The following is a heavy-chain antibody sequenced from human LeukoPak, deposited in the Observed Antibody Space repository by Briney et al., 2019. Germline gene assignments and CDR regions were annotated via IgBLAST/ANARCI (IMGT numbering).Heavy chain of an antibody. V-gene: IGHV3-53*01. CDR1: GFTVSSNY. CDR2: IYSGGST. CDR3: ARSSTTGYDDY. Sequence: GGSLRLSCAASGFTVSSNYMTWVRQAPGKGLEWVSVIYSGGSTYYADSVKGRFTISRDNSKDTLYLQMNSLRAEDTAVYYCARSSTTGYDDYWGQGTLVTVSS. J-gene: IGHJ4*02. D-gene: IGHD3-9*01.